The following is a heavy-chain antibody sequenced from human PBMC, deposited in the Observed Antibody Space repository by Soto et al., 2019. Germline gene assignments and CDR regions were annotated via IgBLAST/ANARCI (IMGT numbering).Heavy chain of an antibody. J-gene: IGHJ4*02. D-gene: IGHD3-16*01. CDR1: GFTFSNYA. CDR2: ISYDSSNK. CDR3: VKDSLSYTTSRSYLDY. V-gene: IGHV3-30*04. Sequence: QVQLVASGGGVDQPGRSLRLSWVASGFTFSNYAMSWVRQAPGKGLEWVASISYDSSNKYHAESVKGRFSVSRDNSKDTLYLQVNSLRSEDTAMYFCVKDSLSYTTSRSYLDYWGQGSLLTVSS.